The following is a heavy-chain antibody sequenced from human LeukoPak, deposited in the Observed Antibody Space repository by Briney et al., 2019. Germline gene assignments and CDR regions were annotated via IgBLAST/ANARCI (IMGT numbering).Heavy chain of an antibody. CDR1: GGSISSYY. D-gene: IGHD3-22*01. J-gene: IGHJ4*02. Sequence: SETLSLTCSVSGGSISSYYWSWVRQPPGKGLEWIGHIYDTGNTNYNPSLESRVTISVDTSKNQFSLRLTSVTAADTAVYFCARATPWLLPGYWGQGTLVTVSS. CDR2: IYDTGNT. CDR3: ARATPWLLPGY. V-gene: IGHV4-59*01.